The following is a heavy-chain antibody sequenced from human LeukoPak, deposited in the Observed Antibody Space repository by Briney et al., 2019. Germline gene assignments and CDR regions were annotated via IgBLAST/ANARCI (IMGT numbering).Heavy chain of an antibody. CDR2: ISSSSSYI. Sequence: GGSLRLSCAASGFTFSSYSMNWVRQAPGKGLEWVSSISSSSSYIYYADSVKGRFTISRDNAKNSLYLQMNSLRAEDTAVYYCARDQRPEYIPFDSWGQGTMVTVSS. CDR1: GFTFSSYS. J-gene: IGHJ3*02. D-gene: IGHD6-6*01. V-gene: IGHV3-21*01. CDR3: ARDQRPEYIPFDS.